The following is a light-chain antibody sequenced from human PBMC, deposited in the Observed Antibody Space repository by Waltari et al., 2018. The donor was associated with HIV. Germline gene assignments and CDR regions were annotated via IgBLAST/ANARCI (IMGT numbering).Light chain of an antibody. CDR1: SSNIGSNT. V-gene: IGLV1-44*01. J-gene: IGLJ2*01. CDR2: SNN. Sequence: QSVLTQPPSASGTPGQRVTISCSGSSSNIGSNTVNWYQQLPGTAPKLLIYSNNQRPSGVSNRFSGSKSGNTASLTISGLQAEDEVDYYCCSYAGSNTVIFGGGTKVTVL. CDR3: CSYAGSNTVI.